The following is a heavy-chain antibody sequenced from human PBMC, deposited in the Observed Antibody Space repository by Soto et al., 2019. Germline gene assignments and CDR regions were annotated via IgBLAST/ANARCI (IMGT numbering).Heavy chain of an antibody. CDR1: GYTLTELS. J-gene: IGHJ3*02. V-gene: IGHV1-24*01. CDR2: FDPEDGET. Sequence: ASVKVSCKVSGYTLTELSMHWVRQAPGKGLEWMGGFDPEDGETIYAQKFQGRVTMTEDTSTDTAYMELSSLRSEDTAVYYCATDVRGQRALPLGSPRVHAFDIWGQGTMVTVSS. CDR3: ATDVRGQRALPLGSPRVHAFDI. D-gene: IGHD3-10*02.